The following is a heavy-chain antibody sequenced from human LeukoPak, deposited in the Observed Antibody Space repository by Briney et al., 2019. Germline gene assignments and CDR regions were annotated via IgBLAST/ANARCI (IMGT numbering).Heavy chain of an antibody. CDR3: VRETRITMVRGVRFDI. CDR2: IYASGST. V-gene: IGHV4-4*07. J-gene: IGHJ3*02. Sequence: PSETLSLTCTVSGGSISSYYWSWIRQPAGKGLEWIGRIYASGSTNYNPSLKSRVTMSVDTSKNQFSLKLSSVTAADTAVYYCVRETRITMVRGVRFDIWGQGTMVTVSS. D-gene: IGHD3-10*01. CDR1: GGSISSYY.